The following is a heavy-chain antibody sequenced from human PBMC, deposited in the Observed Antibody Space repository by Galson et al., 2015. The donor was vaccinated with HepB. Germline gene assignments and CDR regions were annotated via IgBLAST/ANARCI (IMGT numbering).Heavy chain of an antibody. Sequence: SLRLSCAASGFTFSSYGMHWVRQAPGKGLEWVTVISYDGSNEYYADSVKGRFTISRDNSKNTLYLQMNSLRAEDTAVYYCAKDTYSTSWHWKNALGFDPWGQGTLVTVSS. V-gene: IGHV3-30*18. CDR1: GFTFSSYG. J-gene: IGHJ5*02. D-gene: IGHD6-13*01. CDR2: ISYDGSNE. CDR3: AKDTYSTSWHWKNALGFDP.